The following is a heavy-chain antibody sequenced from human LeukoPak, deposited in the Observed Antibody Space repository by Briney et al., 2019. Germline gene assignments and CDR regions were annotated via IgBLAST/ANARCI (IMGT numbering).Heavy chain of an antibody. Sequence: SETLSLTCTVSGGSISSYYWSWIRQPPGKGLEWIGYIYYSGSTNYNPSLKSRVTISVDTSKNQFSLKLSSVTAADTAVYYCARHTIGYYYGMDVWGQGTTATVSS. CDR2: IYYSGST. V-gene: IGHV4-59*08. D-gene: IGHD3-10*01. CDR1: GGSISSYY. J-gene: IGHJ6*02. CDR3: ARHTIGYYYGMDV.